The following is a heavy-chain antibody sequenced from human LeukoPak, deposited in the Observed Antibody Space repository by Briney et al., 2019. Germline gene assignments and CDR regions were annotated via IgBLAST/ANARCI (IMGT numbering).Heavy chain of an antibody. V-gene: IGHV4-59*01. J-gene: IGHJ4*02. CDR2: IYYSGST. Sequence: SETLSLTCTVSGGSISSYYWSWIRQPPGKGLEWIGYIYYSGSTNYNPSLKSRVTISVDTSKNQFSLKLSSVTAADTAVYYCARSNPAAAGPRVFDYWGQGTLVTVSS. CDR3: ARSNPAAAGPRVFDY. CDR1: GGSISSYY. D-gene: IGHD6-13*01.